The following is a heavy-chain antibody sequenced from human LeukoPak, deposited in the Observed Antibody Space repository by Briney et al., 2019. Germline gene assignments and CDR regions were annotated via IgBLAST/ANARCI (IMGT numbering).Heavy chain of an antibody. V-gene: IGHV1-18*01. J-gene: IGHJ3*02. CDR3: ARVPEDLEWSLIYAFDI. CDR1: GYTFTSYD. D-gene: IGHD3-3*01. Sequence: ASVKVSCKASGYTFTSYDINWVRQATGQGLEWMGWISAYNGNTNYAQKLQGRVTMTTDTSTSTAYMELRSLRSDDTAVYYCARVPEDLEWSLIYAFDIWGQGTMVTVSS. CDR2: ISAYNGNT.